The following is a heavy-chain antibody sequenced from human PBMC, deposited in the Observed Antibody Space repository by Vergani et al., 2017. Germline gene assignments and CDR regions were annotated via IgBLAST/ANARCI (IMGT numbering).Heavy chain of an antibody. CDR3: ARGWGGGYPRYSWFDP. D-gene: IGHD1-26*01. CDR1: GYSISSGYN. V-gene: IGHV4-38-2*02. J-gene: IGHJ5*02. CDR2: IYHSGST. Sequence: QVQLQESGPGLVKPSETVSLPCTVSGYSISSGYNWGWIRQPPGKGLVWIGSIYHSGSTYYHPSLKSRVTISVDTSKNQFSLKLSSVTAADTAVYYCARGWGGGYPRYSWFDPWGQGTLVTVSS.